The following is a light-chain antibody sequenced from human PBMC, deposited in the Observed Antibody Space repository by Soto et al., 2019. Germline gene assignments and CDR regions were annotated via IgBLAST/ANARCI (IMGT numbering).Light chain of an antibody. J-gene: IGLJ1*01. CDR2: EVS. CDR1: SSDVGNYKY. V-gene: IGLV2-14*01. CDR3: FSSTSSGTYG. Sequence: QSALTQPAAVSGSPGQSITISCTGTSSDVGNYKYVSWYQQHPGKAPKHMIYEVSNRPSGVSNRFSGSKSGNTACLTISGLEAEDETDYYCFSSTSSGTYGFGTGTKVTVL.